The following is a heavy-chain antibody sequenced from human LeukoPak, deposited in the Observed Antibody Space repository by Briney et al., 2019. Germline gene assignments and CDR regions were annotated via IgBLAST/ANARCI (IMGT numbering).Heavy chain of an antibody. D-gene: IGHD1-26*01. CDR2: IYTSGST. V-gene: IGHV4-4*09. J-gene: IGHJ4*02. Sequence: SETLSLTCTVSGGSISSYYWSWIRQPPGKGLEWIGYIYTSGSTNYNPSLKSRVTISVDTSKNQFSLKLSSVTAADTAVYYCARSAMGATTFYFDYWGQGTLVTVSS. CDR3: ARSAMGATTFYFDY. CDR1: GGSISSYY.